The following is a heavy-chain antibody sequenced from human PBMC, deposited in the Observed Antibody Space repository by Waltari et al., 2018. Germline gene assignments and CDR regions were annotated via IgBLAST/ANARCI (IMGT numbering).Heavy chain of an antibody. Sequence: QVQLQQWGAGLLKPSETLSLTCAVYGGSFSGYYWRWIRQPPGKGLEWIGEINHSGSTNYNPSLKSRVTISVDTSKNQFSLKLSSVTAADTAVYYCARDYYDEEDNWFDPWGQGTLVTVSS. D-gene: IGHD3-22*01. J-gene: IGHJ5*02. CDR2: INHSGST. CDR3: ARDYYDEEDNWFDP. V-gene: IGHV4-34*01. CDR1: GGSFSGYY.